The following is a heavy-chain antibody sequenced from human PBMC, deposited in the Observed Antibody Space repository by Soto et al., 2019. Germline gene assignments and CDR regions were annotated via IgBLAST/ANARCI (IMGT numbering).Heavy chain of an antibody. J-gene: IGHJ4*02. CDR2: ISGSGGST. D-gene: IGHD2-2*01. Sequence: GGSLRLSCAASGFTFSSYAMSWVRQAPGKGLEWVSAISGSGGSTYYADSVKGRFTISRDNSKNTLYLQMNSLRAEDTAVYYCAKDLLSTVVVVPAAMRHYFDYWGQGTLVTVS. CDR1: GFTFSSYA. V-gene: IGHV3-23*01. CDR3: AKDLLSTVVVVPAAMRHYFDY.